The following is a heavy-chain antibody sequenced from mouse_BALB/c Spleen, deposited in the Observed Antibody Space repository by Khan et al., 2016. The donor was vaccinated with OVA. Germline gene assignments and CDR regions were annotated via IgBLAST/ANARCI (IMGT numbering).Heavy chain of an antibody. CDR2: IYPGDGNS. Sequence: QVQLKQSGAELVRPGSSMKISCKASGYAFSNYWMNWVRQGPGQGLEWIGQIYPGDGNSNYNGQYTDKATLTADKSSSTAYIQISSLTAEDSAGYFCARSGYDVFAYWGQGTLVTVSA. V-gene: IGHV1-80*01. D-gene: IGHD2-14*01. CDR1: GYAFSNYW. CDR3: ARSGYDVFAY. J-gene: IGHJ3*01.